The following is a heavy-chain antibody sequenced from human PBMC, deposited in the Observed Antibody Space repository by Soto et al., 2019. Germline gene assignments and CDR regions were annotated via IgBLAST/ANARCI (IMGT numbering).Heavy chain of an antibody. Sequence: PGGSLRLSCAASGFTFSNYSMNWVRQAPGKGLEWVSYISSSSSTIYYADSVKGRFTISRDNAKNSLYLQMNSLRDEDTAVYYCARDWYYYDSSGYSDAFDIWGQGTMVTVSS. CDR1: GFTFSNYS. CDR3: ARDWYYYDSSGYSDAFDI. CDR2: ISSSSSTI. V-gene: IGHV3-48*02. J-gene: IGHJ3*02. D-gene: IGHD3-22*01.